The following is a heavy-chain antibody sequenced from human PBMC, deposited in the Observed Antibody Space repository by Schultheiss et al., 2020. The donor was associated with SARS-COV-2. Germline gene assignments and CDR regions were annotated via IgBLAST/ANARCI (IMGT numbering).Heavy chain of an antibody. V-gene: IGHV3-23*01. D-gene: IGHD6-13*01. CDR1: GFTFSSYA. Sequence: GGSLRLSCAASGFTFSSYAMSWVRQAPGKGLEWVSAISGSGGSTYYADSVKGRFTISRDNAKNSLYLQMNSLRAEDTAVYYCARDQWYSSSWYGSNDYWGQGTLVTVSS. CDR2: ISGSGGST. J-gene: IGHJ4*02. CDR3: ARDQWYSSSWYGSNDY.